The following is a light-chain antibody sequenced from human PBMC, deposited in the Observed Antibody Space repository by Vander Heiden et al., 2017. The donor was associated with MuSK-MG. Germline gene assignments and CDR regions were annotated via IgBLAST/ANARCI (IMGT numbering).Light chain of an antibody. V-gene: IGLV1-44*01. CDR1: TSTIGINN. CDR2: SYN. Sequence: QSVLPQPPSASGTPGQRVTISCSGNTSTIGINNLNWYQHLPGTAPNLLMYSYNQRPSGVPDRFSGSKSGTSASLAISGLQAEDEADYYCAAWDDSRNGPVFGGGTKLTVL. J-gene: IGLJ2*01. CDR3: AAWDDSRNGPV.